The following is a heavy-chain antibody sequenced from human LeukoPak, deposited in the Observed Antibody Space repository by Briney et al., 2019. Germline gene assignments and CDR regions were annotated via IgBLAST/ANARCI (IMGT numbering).Heavy chain of an antibody. Sequence: ASVKVSCKASGYTFTGYYMHWVRRAPGQGLEWMGWINPNSGGTNYAQKFQGRVTTTRDTSISTAYMELRSLRSDDTAVYYCARNWGFGELSHYYYYMDVWGKGTTVTVSS. CDR3: ARNWGFGELSHYYYYMDV. J-gene: IGHJ6*03. CDR1: GYTFTGYY. V-gene: IGHV1-2*02. CDR2: INPNSGGT. D-gene: IGHD3-10*01.